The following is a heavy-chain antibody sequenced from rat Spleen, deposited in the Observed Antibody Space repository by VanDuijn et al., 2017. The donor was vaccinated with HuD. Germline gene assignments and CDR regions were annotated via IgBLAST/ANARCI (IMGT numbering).Heavy chain of an antibody. Sequence: EVKLVESGGGLVQSGRSLKLSCAASGFNFNAYWMGWIRQAPGKGLEWVASITTTGDTTYYPDSVKGRFTISRENAYSTLYLQMNSLRSEDTGTYYCTRENWKPDYWGQGVMVTVSS. V-gene: IGHV5-31*01. CDR3: TRENWKPDY. CDR1: GFNFNAYW. CDR2: ITTTGDTT. D-gene: IGHD4-2*01. J-gene: IGHJ2*01.